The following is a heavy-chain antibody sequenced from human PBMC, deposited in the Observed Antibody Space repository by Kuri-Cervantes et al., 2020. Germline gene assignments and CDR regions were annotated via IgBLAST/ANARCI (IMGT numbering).Heavy chain of an antibody. CDR2: ISSSSSYI. D-gene: IGHD3-10*01. V-gene: IGHV3-21*01. Sequence: GESLKISCAASGFTFSSYDMHWVRQAPGKGLERVSSISSSSSYIYYADSVKGRFTISRDNAKNSLYLQMNSLRAEDTAVYYCARSVWFGRDGGYFDLWGRGTRVTVSS. CDR3: ARSVWFGRDGGYFDL. J-gene: IGHJ2*01. CDR1: GFTFSSYD.